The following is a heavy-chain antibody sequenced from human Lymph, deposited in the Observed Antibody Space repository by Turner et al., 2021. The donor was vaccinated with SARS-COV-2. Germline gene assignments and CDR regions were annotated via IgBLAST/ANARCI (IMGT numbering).Heavy chain of an antibody. D-gene: IGHD6-13*01. J-gene: IGHJ4*02. CDR3: ARGAHQVWYVPVFDY. V-gene: IGHV4-39*01. CDR1: GGSISSSSYY. Sequence: QLPLPESCPRLVQPSETLSLTCTVSGGSISSSSYYWGWIRQPQGKGLEWIGRIDYSGSTYYNPSLKSRVTISVDTSKNQYSLKLSSVTAADTAVYYCARGAHQVWYVPVFDYWGQGTLVTVSS. CDR2: IDYSGST.